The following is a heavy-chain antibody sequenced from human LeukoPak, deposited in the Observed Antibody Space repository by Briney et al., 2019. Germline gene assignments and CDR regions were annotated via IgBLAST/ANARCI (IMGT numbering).Heavy chain of an antibody. Sequence: PGGSLRLSCAASGFTFSSYAMSWVRQAPGKGLEWVSAISGSGGSTYYADSVKGRFTISRDNSKNTLYLQMNSLRAEDTAVYYCAKFGRYGSSWHDAFDIWGQGTMVTVSS. CDR1: GFTFSSYA. CDR2: ISGSGGST. V-gene: IGHV3-23*01. D-gene: IGHD6-13*01. CDR3: AKFGRYGSSWHDAFDI. J-gene: IGHJ3*02.